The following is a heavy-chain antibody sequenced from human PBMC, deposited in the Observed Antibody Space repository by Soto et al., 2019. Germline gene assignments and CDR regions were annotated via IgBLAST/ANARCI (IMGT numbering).Heavy chain of an antibody. CDR3: ARDIAGEWLVSGRAFDI. CDR2: ISAYNGNT. Sequence: ASVKVSCKASGYTFTSYGISWVRQAPGQGLEWMGWISAYNGNTNYAQKLQGRLTMTTDTSTSTAYMELRSLRSDDTAVYYCARDIAGEWLVSGRAFDIWGQGTMVTVSS. D-gene: IGHD3-3*01. CDR1: GYTFTSYG. V-gene: IGHV1-18*04. J-gene: IGHJ3*02.